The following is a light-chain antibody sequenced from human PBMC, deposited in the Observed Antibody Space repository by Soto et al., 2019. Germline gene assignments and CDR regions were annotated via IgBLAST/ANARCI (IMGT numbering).Light chain of an antibody. CDR1: QSIRSW. J-gene: IGKJ1*01. Sequence: DIQMTKSPSTLSASVGDRVTITCRASQSIRSWLAWYQQKQGKAAKLLIYDASSLESGVPSRFSGSGSGTEFTLTISSLQPDDFATYYCQQYNSYPRTSGQGTKVDIK. CDR3: QQYNSYPRT. CDR2: DAS. V-gene: IGKV1-5*01.